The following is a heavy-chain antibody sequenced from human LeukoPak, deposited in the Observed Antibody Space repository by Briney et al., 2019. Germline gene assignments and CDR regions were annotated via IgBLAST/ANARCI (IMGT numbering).Heavy chain of an antibody. V-gene: IGHV3-23*01. CDR1: GFTFSSYA. J-gene: IGHJ4*02. CDR3: ARGRVAAIRGPYYFDY. CDR2: ISGSGGST. D-gene: IGHD2-15*01. Sequence: GESLRLSCAASGFTFSSYAMSWVRQAPGKGLEWVSAISGSGGSTYYADSVKGRFTISRDNPKNTLYLQMNSLRAEDTAVYYCARGRVAAIRGPYYFDYWGQGTLVTVSS.